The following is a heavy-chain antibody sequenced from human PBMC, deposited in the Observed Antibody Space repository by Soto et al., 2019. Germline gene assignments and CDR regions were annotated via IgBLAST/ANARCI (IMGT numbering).Heavy chain of an antibody. Sequence: SETLSLTCTVSGGSISSSSYYWGWIRQPPGKGLEWIGGIYYSGTTYYNPSLKSRVTISVDRAKNQFSLKLSSVTAADTAVYYCARSQTTVISYDYWGQGTLVTVSS. CDR1: GGSISSSSYY. J-gene: IGHJ4*02. CDR3: ARSQTTVISYDY. D-gene: IGHD4-17*01. V-gene: IGHV4-39*07. CDR2: IYYSGTT.